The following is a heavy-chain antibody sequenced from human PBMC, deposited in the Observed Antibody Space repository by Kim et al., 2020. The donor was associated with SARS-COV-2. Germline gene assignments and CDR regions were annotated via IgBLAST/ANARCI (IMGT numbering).Heavy chain of an antibody. D-gene: IGHD6-6*01. J-gene: IGHJ6*02. Sequence: DSVKGRFTISRDNSKNTLYLQMNSRRAEDTAVYYCARDIAARFLYYGMDVWGQGTTVTVSS. V-gene: IGHV3-30*07. CDR3: ARDIAARFLYYGMDV.